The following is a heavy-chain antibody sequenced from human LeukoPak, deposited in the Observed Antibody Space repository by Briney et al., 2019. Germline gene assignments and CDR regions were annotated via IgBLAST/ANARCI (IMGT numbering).Heavy chain of an antibody. Sequence: PGGSLRLSCAASGFTFSSYAMTWVRQAPGKGLEWVSSIIGSGSNTYYADSVKGRFTISRDNSKNTLYLQRNSLRAEDTAVYYCAKGVLRTGGDYWGQGTLVTVSS. CDR3: AKGVLRTGGDY. CDR2: IIGSGSNT. V-gene: IGHV3-23*01. J-gene: IGHJ4*02. CDR1: GFTFSSYA. D-gene: IGHD3-16*01.